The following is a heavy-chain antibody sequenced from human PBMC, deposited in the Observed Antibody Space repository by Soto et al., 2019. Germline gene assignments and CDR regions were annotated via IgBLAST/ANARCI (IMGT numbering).Heavy chain of an antibody. D-gene: IGHD4-17*01. CDR1: GGSISSYY. V-gene: IGHV4-59*01. Sequence: PSETLSLTCTVSGGSISSYYWSWIRQPPGKGLEWIGYIYYSGSTNYNPSLKSRVTISVDTSKNQFSLKLSSVTAADTAVYYCARGYDCGDYVDGRNWFDPWGQGTLVTVSS. CDR3: ARGYDCGDYVDGRNWFDP. J-gene: IGHJ5*02. CDR2: IYYSGST.